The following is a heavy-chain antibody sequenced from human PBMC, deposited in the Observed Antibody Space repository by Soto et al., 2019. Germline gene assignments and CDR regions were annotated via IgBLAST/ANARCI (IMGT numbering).Heavy chain of an antibody. V-gene: IGHV3-21*01. Sequence: EVQLVESGGGLVQPGGSLRLSCAASGFTFSSYSMNWVRQAPGKGLEWVSSISSSSSYIYYADSVKGRFTISRDNAKNSLYLQMNSLRAEDTAVYYCARTSSSSQLFDYWGQGTLVTVSS. CDR3: ARTSSSSQLFDY. CDR1: GFTFSSYS. CDR2: ISSSSSYI. J-gene: IGHJ4*02. D-gene: IGHD6-6*01.